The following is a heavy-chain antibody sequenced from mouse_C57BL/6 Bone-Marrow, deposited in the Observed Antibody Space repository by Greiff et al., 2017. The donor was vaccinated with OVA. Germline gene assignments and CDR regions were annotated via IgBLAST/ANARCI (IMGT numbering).Heavy chain of an antibody. D-gene: IGHD1-1*01. CDR2: IYPGSGST. CDR3: ARCYYYGSSYDAMDY. Sequence: QVQLQQPGAELVKPGASVKMSCKASGYTFTSYWITWVKQRPGQGLEWIGDIYPGSGSTNSNEKFKSKATLTVDTSSSTAYMPLSSLTSEDSAVYYCARCYYYGSSYDAMDYWGQGTSVTVSS. CDR1: GYTFTSYW. V-gene: IGHV1-55*01. J-gene: IGHJ4*01.